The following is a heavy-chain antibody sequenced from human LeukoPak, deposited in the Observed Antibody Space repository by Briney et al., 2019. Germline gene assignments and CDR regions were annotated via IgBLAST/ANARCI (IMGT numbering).Heavy chain of an antibody. V-gene: IGHV1-46*01. CDR1: GYTFTSYY. J-gene: IGHJ4*02. CDR3: ARAYCSSTSCYLGGDFDY. CDR2: LNPSGGST. D-gene: IGHD2-2*01. Sequence: ASVKVSCKASGYTFTSYYMHWVRQAPGQGLELMGILNPSGGSTSCAQKFQGRGTMTRDMSTSTVYMEMSSLRSEDTAVYYCARAYCSSTSCYLGGDFDYWGQGTLVTVSS.